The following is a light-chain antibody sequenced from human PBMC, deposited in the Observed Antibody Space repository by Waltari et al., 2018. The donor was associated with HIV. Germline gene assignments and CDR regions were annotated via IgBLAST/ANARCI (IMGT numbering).Light chain of an antibody. J-gene: IGKJ3*01. CDR3: QQYNTYPRT. Sequence: DIQMTQSPSTLPASAGDRVTITCRASQSIGNWLAWYQHKPGKAPKVVIYKASSLESGVPSRFRGSGSGTEFTLTISSLQPDDFAAYYCQQYNTYPRTFGPGTKVDIK. CDR1: QSIGNW. CDR2: KAS. V-gene: IGKV1-5*03.